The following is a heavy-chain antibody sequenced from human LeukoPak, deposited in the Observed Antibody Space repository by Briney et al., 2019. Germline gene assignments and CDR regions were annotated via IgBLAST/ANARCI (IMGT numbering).Heavy chain of an antibody. CDR2: IRYDGSNK. V-gene: IGHV3-30*02. J-gene: IGHJ4*02. CDR1: GFTFSSYG. CDR3: ARDSSMLRGPLVIYYFDF. D-gene: IGHD3-10*01. Sequence: GGSLRLSCAASGFTFSSYGMHWVRQAPGKGLEWVAFIRYDGSNKYYADSVKGRFTISRDNSKNTLYLQMNSLRVEDTAVYYCARDSSMLRGPLVIYYFDFWGQGTLVTVSS.